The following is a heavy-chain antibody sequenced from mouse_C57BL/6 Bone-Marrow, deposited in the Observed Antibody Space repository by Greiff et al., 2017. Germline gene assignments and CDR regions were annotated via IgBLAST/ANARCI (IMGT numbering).Heavy chain of an antibody. J-gene: IGHJ1*03. CDR2: ILPGSGST. CDR3: ARFGRYWYFDV. V-gene: IGHV1-9*01. CDR1: GYTFTGYW. Sequence: QVQLQQSVAELMKPGASVKLSCKATGYTFTGYWIEWVKQRPGHGLEWIGEILPGSGSTNYNEKFKGKATFTADTSSNTAYMHLSSLTTDDSAIYCCARFGRYWYFDVWGTGTTVTVSS.